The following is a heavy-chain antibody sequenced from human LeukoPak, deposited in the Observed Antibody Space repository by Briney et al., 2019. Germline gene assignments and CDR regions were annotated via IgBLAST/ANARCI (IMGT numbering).Heavy chain of an antibody. D-gene: IGHD2-2*01. J-gene: IGHJ4*02. V-gene: IGHV1-18*01. Sequence: ASVNVSCKASGYTFTSYGISWVRQAPGQGLEWMGWISAYNGNTNYAQKLQGRVTMTTDTSTSTAYMELRSLRSDDTAVYYCAKDSGSTSCYDYWGQGTLVTVSS. CDR1: GYTFTSYG. CDR3: AKDSGSTSCYDY. CDR2: ISAYNGNT.